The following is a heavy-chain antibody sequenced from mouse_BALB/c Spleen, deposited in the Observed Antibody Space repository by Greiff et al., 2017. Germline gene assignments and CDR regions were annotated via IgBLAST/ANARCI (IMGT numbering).Heavy chain of an antibody. CDR2: ISSGGSYT. V-gene: IGHV5-9-4*01. CDR1: GFTFSSYA. CDR3: ARDNYGSSPYAMDY. D-gene: IGHD1-1*01. J-gene: IGHJ4*01. Sequence: EVQLVESGGGLVKPGGSLKLSCAASGFTFSSYAMSWVRQSPEKRLEWVAEISSGGSYTYYPDTVTGRFTISRDNAKNTMYLEMSSLRSEDTAMYYWARDNYGSSPYAMDYWGQGTSVTVSS.